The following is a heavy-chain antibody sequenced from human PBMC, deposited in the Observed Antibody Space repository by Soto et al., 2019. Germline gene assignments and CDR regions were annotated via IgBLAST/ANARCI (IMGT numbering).Heavy chain of an antibody. CDR2: ISYDGSNK. V-gene: IGHV3-30-3*01. CDR1: GFTFSSYA. J-gene: IGHJ4*02. D-gene: IGHD3-16*02. CDR3: ARDLNVDDYVWGSYRYTPDS. Sequence: GGSLRLSCAASGFTFSSYAMHWVRQAPGKGLEWVAVISYDGSNKYYADSVKGRFTISRDNSKNTLYLQMNSLRAEDTAVYYCARDLNVDDYVWGSYRYTPDSWGQGTLVTVSS.